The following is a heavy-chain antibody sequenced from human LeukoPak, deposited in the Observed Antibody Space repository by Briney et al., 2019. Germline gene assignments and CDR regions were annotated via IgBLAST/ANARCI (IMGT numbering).Heavy chain of an antibody. J-gene: IGHJ4*02. V-gene: IGHV1-69*04. CDR2: IIPILGIA. Sequence: SVKVSCKASGGTFSSYAISWVRQAPGQGLEWMGRIIPILGIANYAQKFQGRVTITADKSTSTAYMELSSLRAEDTAVHYCARLLAPVYYFAYRGQGTPVTASS. D-gene: IGHD2/OR15-2a*01. CDR1: GGTFSSYA. CDR3: ARLLAPVYYFAY.